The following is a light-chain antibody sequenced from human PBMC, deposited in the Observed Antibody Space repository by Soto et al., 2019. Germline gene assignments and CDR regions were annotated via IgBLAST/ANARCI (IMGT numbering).Light chain of an antibody. J-gene: IGKJ1*01. CDR3: QQYSNWWT. CDR1: QGISSL. CDR2: AAS. V-gene: IGKV3-15*01. Sequence: EIVLTQSPATLSVSPGERATLSCRASQGISSLLAWYQQKPGQAPRLLIYAASTRAAGIPARFSGSGSGTDFTLTISSLQSEDFAVYYCQQYSNWWTFGQGTKVEIK.